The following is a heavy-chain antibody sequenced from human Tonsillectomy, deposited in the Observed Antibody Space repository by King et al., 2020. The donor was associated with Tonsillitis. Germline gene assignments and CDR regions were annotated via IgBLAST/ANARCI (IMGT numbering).Heavy chain of an antibody. CDR1: GFTFSSYW. V-gene: IGHV3-74*01. J-gene: IGHJ3*01. CDR3: ARDCSTTSCYALDAFDL. D-gene: IGHD2-2*01. Sequence: VQLVESGGGLVQPGGSLRLSCAASGFTFSSYWMHWVRQAPGKGLVWVSRINRDGSGTRYAGSAKGRFTISRDNAKNTLNLQMNSLRAEDTAVYYCARDCSTTSCYALDAFDLWGQGTMVTVSS. CDR2: INRDGSGT.